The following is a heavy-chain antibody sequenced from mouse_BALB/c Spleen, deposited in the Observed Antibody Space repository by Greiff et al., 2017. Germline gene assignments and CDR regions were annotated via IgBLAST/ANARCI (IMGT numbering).Heavy chain of an antibody. Sequence: VKLMESGPELVKPGASVRISCKASGYTFTSYYIHWVKQRPGQGLEWIGWIYPGNVNTKYNEKFKGKATLTADKSSSTAYMQLSSLTSEDSAVYFCARGEGDYGIYPMDYWGQGTSVTVSS. CDR3: ARGEGDYGIYPMDY. D-gene: IGHD2-1*01. CDR1: GYTFTSYY. V-gene: IGHV1S56*01. J-gene: IGHJ4*01. CDR2: IYPGNVNT.